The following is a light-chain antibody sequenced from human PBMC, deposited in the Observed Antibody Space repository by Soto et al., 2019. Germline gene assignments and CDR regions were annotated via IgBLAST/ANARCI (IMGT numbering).Light chain of an antibody. J-gene: IGKJ4*01. CDR2: SAS. V-gene: IGKV1-12*01. CDR3: QQTRSFPLT. Sequence: DIHVTQSPSSVSASVGDRVTITCRASQAITSWLAWYQQKPGRAPKLLIYSASSLQSGAPSRFTGSGSVTDFTLTITSLQPDDAAVYYCQQTRSFPLTFGGGTKVEI. CDR1: QAITSW.